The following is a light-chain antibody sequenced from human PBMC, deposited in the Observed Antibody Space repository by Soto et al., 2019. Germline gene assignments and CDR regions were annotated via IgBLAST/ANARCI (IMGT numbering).Light chain of an antibody. V-gene: IGKV1-27*01. CDR1: QGISNY. CDR2: AAS. J-gene: IGKJ3*01. Sequence: DIQMTQSPSSLSASVGDRVTITCLASQGISNYLTWYQQKPGKVPKLLIYAASTLQSEVPSRFSGSGSGTDFTLTISSLQPEDVATYYCQKYNSPPYTFGPGTKVDIK. CDR3: QKYNSPPYT.